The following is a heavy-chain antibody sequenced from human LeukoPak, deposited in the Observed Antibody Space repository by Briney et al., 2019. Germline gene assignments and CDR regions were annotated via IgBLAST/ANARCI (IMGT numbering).Heavy chain of an antibody. CDR2: IYYSGST. Sequence: SETQSLTCTVSGGSISSYYWSWIRQPPGKGLEWIGYIYYSGSTNYNPSLKSRVTISVDTSKNQFSLKLSSVTAADTAVYYCASLYSGYDLAYFDYWGQGTLVTVSS. D-gene: IGHD5-12*01. V-gene: IGHV4-59*01. CDR3: ASLYSGYDLAYFDY. CDR1: GGSISSYY. J-gene: IGHJ4*02.